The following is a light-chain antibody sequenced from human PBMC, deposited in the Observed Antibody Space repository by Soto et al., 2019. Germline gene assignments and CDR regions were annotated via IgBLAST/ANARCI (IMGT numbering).Light chain of an antibody. Sequence: DIQLTQSPSFLSASVGDRVTITCRASQGISSSLAWFQQKPGKAPKLLIYAASTLQSRVPSRFSGSGSGTDLTLTLSSLQPEDFATYYCQRLNTYPHTFGQGTKLEIK. CDR2: AAS. V-gene: IGKV1-9*01. CDR1: QGISSS. CDR3: QRLNTYPHT. J-gene: IGKJ2*01.